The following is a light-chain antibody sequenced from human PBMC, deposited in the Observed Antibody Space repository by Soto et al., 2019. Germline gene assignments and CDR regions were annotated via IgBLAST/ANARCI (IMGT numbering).Light chain of an antibody. J-gene: IGLJ1*01. V-gene: IGLV2-14*01. CDR2: EVS. CDR1: SSDVGGYNY. CDR3: SSYTSGSTYV. Sequence: QSVLTQPASVSGSPGQSITISCTGTSSDVGGYNYVSWYQQHPGKAPKLIIYEVSNRPSEISTRFSGSKSGNTASLTISGLQAEDEADYYCSSYTSGSTYVFGTGTRSPS.